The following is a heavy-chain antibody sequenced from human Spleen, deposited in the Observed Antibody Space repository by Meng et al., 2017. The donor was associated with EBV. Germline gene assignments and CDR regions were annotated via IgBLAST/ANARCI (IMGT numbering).Heavy chain of an antibody. Sequence: VELVQAGAGVADPGAAWRVPCTAFGYTFTSYEINWVRQATGQGLEWMGWRNPGSGATGYAPKFQGRVTITADESTSTAYMELSSLRSEDTAVYYCARPVPWAAAGAGFDYWGQGTLVTVSS. V-gene: IGHV1-8*01. CDR1: GYTFTSYE. J-gene: IGHJ4*02. D-gene: IGHD6-13*01. CDR2: RNPGSGAT. CDR3: ARPVPWAAAGAGFDY.